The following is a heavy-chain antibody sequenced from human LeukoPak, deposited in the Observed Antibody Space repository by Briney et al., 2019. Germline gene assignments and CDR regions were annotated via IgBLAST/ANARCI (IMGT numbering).Heavy chain of an antibody. D-gene: IGHD5-18*01. Sequence: ICIAITIYSPPSLKGPFTIYREKAKNSLYMQMNRLRGEDTAVYYCARVRSGYSHENYFDYWGQGTLVTVSS. J-gene: IGHJ4*02. CDR3: ARVRSGYSHENYFDY. V-gene: IGHV3-48*03. CDR2: ICIAITI.